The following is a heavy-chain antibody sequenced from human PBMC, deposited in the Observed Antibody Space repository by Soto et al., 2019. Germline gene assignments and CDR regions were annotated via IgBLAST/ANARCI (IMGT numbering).Heavy chain of an antibody. J-gene: IGHJ2*01. CDR1: GFTFSSYW. V-gene: IGHV3-7*01. CDR3: ARGWDGGNPDWYSDL. D-gene: IGHD2-15*01. CDR2: MKQDGSQK. Sequence: EVQLVESGGGLVQPGGSLRLSCVASGFTFSSYWMTWVRQAPGKGLEWVANMKQDGSQKYYVDSVKGRFTISRDNAKNSLYLQMNSLRVEDTAVYYCARGWDGGNPDWYSDLWGRGTLVIVSS.